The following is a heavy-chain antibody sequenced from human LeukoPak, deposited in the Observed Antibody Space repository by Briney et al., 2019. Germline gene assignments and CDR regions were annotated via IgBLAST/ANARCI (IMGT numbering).Heavy chain of an antibody. CDR2: ISAYNGNT. J-gene: IGHJ4*02. D-gene: IGHD3-22*01. CDR1: GYTFTSYG. CDR3: AILSIATDSIDYRSLLY. Sequence: ASVKVSCKASGYTFTSYGISWVRQAPGQGLEWMGWISAYNGNTNYAQKLQGRVTMTTDTSTSTAYMELRSLRSDDTAVYYCAILSIATDSIDYRSLLYWGQGTLVTVSS. V-gene: IGHV1-18*01.